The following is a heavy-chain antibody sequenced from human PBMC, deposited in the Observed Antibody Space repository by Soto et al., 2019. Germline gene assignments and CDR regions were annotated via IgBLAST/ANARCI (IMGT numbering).Heavy chain of an antibody. CDR3: AKDMGYCSSTRCYYYYYGMDV. D-gene: IGHD2-2*01. CDR2: ISWDGGST. J-gene: IGHJ6*02. V-gene: IGHV3-43*01. Sequence: EVQLVESGGVVVQPGGSLRLSCAASGFTFDEYTMHWVRQAPGKGLEWVSLISWDGGSTYYADSVKGRFTISRDNSKNSLYLQMNSMRTEDTALYYCAKDMGYCSSTRCYYYYYGMDVWGQGTTVTVSS. CDR1: GFTFDEYT.